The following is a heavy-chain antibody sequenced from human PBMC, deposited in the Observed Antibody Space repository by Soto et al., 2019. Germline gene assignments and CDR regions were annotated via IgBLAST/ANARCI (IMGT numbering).Heavy chain of an antibody. CDR1: GGSFRGYY. D-gene: IGHD2-21*01. CDR2: IHHSGST. J-gene: IGHJ4*02. CDR3: VVAFGPFIN. V-gene: IGHV4-34*01. Sequence: PSDALSLACVVYGGSFRGYYWIGIRQPPGKGLEWIGEIHHSGSTNYNPSLKSRVTISVDTSKNQFSLKLSSVTAADTAVYYCVVAFGPFINWGQGTLVTVSS.